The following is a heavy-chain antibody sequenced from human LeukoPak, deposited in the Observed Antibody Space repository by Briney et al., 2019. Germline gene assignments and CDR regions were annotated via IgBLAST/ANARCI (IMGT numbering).Heavy chain of an antibody. V-gene: IGHV1-18*01. CDR1: GYTFTSYG. CDR2: ISAYNGNT. D-gene: IGHD3-10*01. CDR3: ARDRDPTYYYGSGSYSPLCD. Sequence: ASVKVSCKASGYTFTSYGISWVRQAPGQGLEWMGWISAYNGNTNYAQKLQGRVTMTTDTSTSTAYMELSSLRSEDTAVYYCARDRDPTYYYGSGSYSPLCDWGQGTLVTVSS. J-gene: IGHJ4*02.